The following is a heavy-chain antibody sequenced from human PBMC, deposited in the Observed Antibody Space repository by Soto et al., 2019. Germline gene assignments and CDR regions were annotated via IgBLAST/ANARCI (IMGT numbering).Heavy chain of an antibody. V-gene: IGHV1-69*13. CDR1: GGTFSSYA. CDR2: IIPIFGTA. D-gene: IGHD6-6*01. Sequence: ASVKVSCKASGGTFSSYAISWVRQAPGQGLEWMGGIIPIFGTANYAQKFQGRVTITADESTSTAYMELSSLRSEDTAVYYCASKRAARPPYYYYGMDVWGQGTTVIVSS. CDR3: ASKRAARPPYYYYGMDV. J-gene: IGHJ6*02.